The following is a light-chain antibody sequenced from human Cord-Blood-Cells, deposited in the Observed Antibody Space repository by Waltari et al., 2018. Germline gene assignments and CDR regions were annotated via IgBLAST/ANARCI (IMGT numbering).Light chain of an antibody. CDR3: QQYYSTPRT. CDR1: QIVLYSSNTKNY. J-gene: IGKJ2*02. Sequence: DIVMTQSPDSLAVSLGERATINCKSRQIVLYSSNTKNYLAWYQQKPGQPPKLLIYWASTRESGVPDRFSGSGSGTDFTLTISSLQAEDVAVYYCQQYYSTPRTFGQGTKLEIK. V-gene: IGKV4-1*01. CDR2: WAS.